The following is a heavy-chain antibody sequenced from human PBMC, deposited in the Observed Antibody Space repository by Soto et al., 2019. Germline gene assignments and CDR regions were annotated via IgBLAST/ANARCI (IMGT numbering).Heavy chain of an antibody. CDR1: GFTFSGSA. Sequence: PGGSLRLSCAASGFTFSGSAIHWVRQASGKGLEWVGRIRSKANNYATAYAASVKGRFTISRDDSKNTAYLQMNSLKTEDTAFYYCTSRGYCSTTTCQGDLWGQGALVTVSS. V-gene: IGHV3-73*01. CDR2: IRSKANNYAT. D-gene: IGHD2-2*01. CDR3: TSRGYCSTTTCQGDL. J-gene: IGHJ5*02.